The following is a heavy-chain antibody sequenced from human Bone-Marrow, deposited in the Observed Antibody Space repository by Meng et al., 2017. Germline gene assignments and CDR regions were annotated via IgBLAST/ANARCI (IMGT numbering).Heavy chain of an antibody. J-gene: IGHJ4*02. CDR2: IKQDGSEK. V-gene: IGHV3-7*01. CDR3: ARDPSLYYYGSGSGDY. D-gene: IGHD3-10*01. Sequence: GESLKISCAASGFTFSSYWMSWVRQAPGKGLEWVANIKQDGSEKYYVDSVKGRFTISRDNAKNSLYLQMNSLRAEDTAVYYCARDPSLYYYGSGSGDYWGQGTLVTVSS. CDR1: GFTFSSYW.